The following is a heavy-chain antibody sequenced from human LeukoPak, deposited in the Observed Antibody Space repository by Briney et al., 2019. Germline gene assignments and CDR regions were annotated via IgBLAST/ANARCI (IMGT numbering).Heavy chain of an antibody. Sequence: GGSLRLSCAASGFTFRSYGMSWVRQVPGKGLEWVANIKQDGSEKTYADSVRGRFTIFRDNAKDSVYLQMNSLRAEDSAIYYCAREGFYFFDFWGQGTLVTVSS. CDR2: IKQDGSEK. V-gene: IGHV3-7*01. CDR1: GFTFRSYG. J-gene: IGHJ4*01. CDR3: AREGFYFFDF.